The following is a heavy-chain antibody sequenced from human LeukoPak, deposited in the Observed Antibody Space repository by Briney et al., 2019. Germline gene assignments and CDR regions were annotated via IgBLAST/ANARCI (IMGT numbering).Heavy chain of an antibody. CDR2: IKQDGSEK. CDR1: GFTFSGYW. V-gene: IGHV3-7*05. J-gene: IGHJ4*02. D-gene: IGHD5-24*01. CDR3: ARDLHGHFDS. Sequence: GGSLRLSCAASGFTFSGYWMCWVRQAPGKGLEWVANIKQDGSEKYYVDSVKGRFTVSRDNAKNSLYLQMNSLRVEDTAVYYCARDLHGHFDSWGQGTLATVSS.